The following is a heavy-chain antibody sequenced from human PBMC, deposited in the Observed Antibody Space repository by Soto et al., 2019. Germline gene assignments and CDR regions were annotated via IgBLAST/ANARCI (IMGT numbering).Heavy chain of an antibody. CDR3: AKGPRGEGYNPYYYYGLDV. CDR2: IYYSGST. J-gene: IGHJ6*02. CDR1: GGSISGYY. Sequence: PYETLSLTCTVYGGSISGYYWSWIRQPPGKGLEWIGYIYYSGSTNYNPSLKTRVTIPLDTSKNQFSLKLTSVTAADTAVYYCAKGPRGEGYNPYYYYGLDVWGQGTTVT. V-gene: IGHV4-59*01. D-gene: IGHD1-1*01.